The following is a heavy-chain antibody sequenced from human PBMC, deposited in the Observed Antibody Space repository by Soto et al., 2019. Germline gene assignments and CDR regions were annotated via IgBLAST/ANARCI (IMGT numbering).Heavy chain of an antibody. CDR2: ISSSSRYT. V-gene: IGHV3-21*06. J-gene: IGHJ6*02. CDR3: ARDQGVAVPYYYYGMDV. D-gene: IGHD6-19*01. Sequence: PGGSLRLSYTASAFAFNSYSVNWVRQAPGKGLEWVSSISSSSRYTYYSDSVKGRFTVSRDNAKNSLYLQMNSLRAEDTAVYYCARDQGVAVPYYYYGMDVWGQGTTVTVSS. CDR1: AFAFNSYS.